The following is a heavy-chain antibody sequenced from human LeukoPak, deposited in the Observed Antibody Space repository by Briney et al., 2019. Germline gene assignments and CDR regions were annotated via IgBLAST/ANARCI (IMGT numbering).Heavy chain of an antibody. CDR1: GVMFRDAA. V-gene: IGHV3-23*01. D-gene: IGHD5-12*01. CDR3: ARDIELST. J-gene: IGHJ3*01. Sequence: PGGSLRLSCAASGVMFRDAAMTWVRQAPGKGLEWVSLIASSGLNTYYADSVRGRFTISRDNSKNTLSLQMNSLRVEDTAIYYCARDIELSTWGLGTLVTVSS. CDR2: IASSGLNT.